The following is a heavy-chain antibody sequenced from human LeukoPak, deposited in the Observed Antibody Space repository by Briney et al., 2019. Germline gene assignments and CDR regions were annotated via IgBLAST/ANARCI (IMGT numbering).Heavy chain of an antibody. CDR3: AKDPSGNYGAWRD. D-gene: IGHD4-11*01. Sequence: GGSLRLSCATSGFTFSSYGVHWVRQAPGKGLEWVALTRYDGRKEIYADSVKGRFTISRDKFKNTVYLQMTSLRVEDTAVYYCAKDPSGNYGAWRDWGQGTLVTISS. CDR2: TRYDGRKE. V-gene: IGHV3-30*02. CDR1: GFTFSSYG. J-gene: IGHJ4*02.